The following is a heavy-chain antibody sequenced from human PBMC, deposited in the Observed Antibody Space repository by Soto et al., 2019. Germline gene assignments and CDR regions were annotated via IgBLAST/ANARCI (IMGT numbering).Heavy chain of an antibody. J-gene: IGHJ6*02. Sequence: QAQLVESGGGVIQPGRSLRLSCAASGYTFSNYAKHWVRQAPGKGLEWVAFISHDGNDKYSADSVKGRFTISRDNSKNAWNLKLTSLRPEDTVVYYLARNFKYFPNGVCYYHNLAMDVWGPGPRSPSP. V-gene: IGHV3-30-3*01. D-gene: IGHD2-8*01. CDR3: ARNFKYFPNGVCYYHNLAMDV. CDR2: ISHDGNDK. CDR1: GYTFSNYA.